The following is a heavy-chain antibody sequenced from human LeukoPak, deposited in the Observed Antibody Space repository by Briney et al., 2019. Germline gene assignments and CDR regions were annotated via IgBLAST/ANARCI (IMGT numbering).Heavy chain of an antibody. D-gene: IGHD2-15*01. CDR1: GLTFTDAW. CDR3: SALTPGVVVAVPFDP. CDR2: IRNKARGGTT. J-gene: IGHJ5*02. Sequence: GGSLRLSCAASGLTFTDAWMTWVRQAPGKGLEWVGFIRNKARGGTTEYAASLRGRFTISRDDSKSIAYLQMNSLKSEDTAMYYCSALTPGVVVAVPFDPWGQGTLVTVSS. V-gene: IGHV3-71*01.